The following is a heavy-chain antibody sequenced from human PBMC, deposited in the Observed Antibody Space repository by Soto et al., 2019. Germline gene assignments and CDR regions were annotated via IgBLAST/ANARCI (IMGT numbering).Heavy chain of an antibody. CDR3: ARYNAASGTYYFDF. D-gene: IGHD6-13*01. CDR2: INHRGSA. Sequence: ETLSLTCAVSGASVSSTYWWSWVRQPPGKGPEWIGEINHRGSANYNPSLKSRVTISVDISKSQFSLRLTSVTAADTAVYYCARYNAASGTYYFDFWGQGALVTVSS. V-gene: IGHV4-4*02. J-gene: IGHJ4*02. CDR1: GASVSSTYW.